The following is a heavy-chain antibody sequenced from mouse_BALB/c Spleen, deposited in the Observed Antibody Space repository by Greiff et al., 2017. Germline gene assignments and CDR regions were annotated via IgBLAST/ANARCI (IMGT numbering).Heavy chain of an antibody. D-gene: IGHD1-1*01. CDR2: ISSGGST. V-gene: IGHV5-6-5*01. CDR3: ARDYYGYAMDY. CDR1: GFTFSSYV. Sequence: EVMLVESGGGLVKPGGSLKLSCAASGFTFSSYVMSWVRQTPEKRLEWVASISSGGSTYYPDSVKGRFTISRDNARNILYLQMSSLRSEDTAMYYCARDYYGYAMDYWGQGTSVTVSS. J-gene: IGHJ4*01.